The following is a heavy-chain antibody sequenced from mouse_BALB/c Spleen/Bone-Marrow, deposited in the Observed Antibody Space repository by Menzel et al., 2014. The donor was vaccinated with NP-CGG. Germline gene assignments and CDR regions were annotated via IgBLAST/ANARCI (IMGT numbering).Heavy chain of an antibody. CDR2: IHPSDSET. V-gene: IGHV1-61*01. D-gene: IGHD2-12*01. CDR1: GYSFISYW. CDR3: ARQDVTTTSDY. J-gene: IGHJ2*01. Sequence: VQLQESGAELVRPGASVKLSCKASGYSFISYWMNWVKQRPGQGLEWIGMIHPSDSETRLNQKFKDKATLTVDKSSSTVYIQLSSPTSEDSAVYYCARQDVTTTSDYWGHGTTLTVSS.